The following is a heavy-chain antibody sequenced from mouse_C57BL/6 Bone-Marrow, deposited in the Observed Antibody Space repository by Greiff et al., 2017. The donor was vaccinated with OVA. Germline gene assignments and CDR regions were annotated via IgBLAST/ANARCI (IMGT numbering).Heavy chain of an antibody. CDR1: GFTFSSYG. CDR2: ISSGGSYT. V-gene: IGHV5-6*01. CDR3: ARRVGYYGPYYFDY. Sequence: EVQLVESGGDLVKPGGSLKLSCAASGFTFSSYGMSWVRQTPDKRLEWVATISSGGSYTYYPDSVKGRFTISRDNAKNTLYLQMSSLKSEDTAMYYCARRVGYYGPYYFDYWGQGTTLTVSS. D-gene: IGHD1-1*01. J-gene: IGHJ2*01.